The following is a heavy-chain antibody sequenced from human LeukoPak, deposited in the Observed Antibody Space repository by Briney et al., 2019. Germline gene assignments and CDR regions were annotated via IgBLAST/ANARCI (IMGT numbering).Heavy chain of an antibody. D-gene: IGHD6-19*01. Sequence: PGGSLRLSCAASGFPLSSHAMSWVRQAPGKGLEWVANIKQDGSEKYYLDSLEGRFTISRDNAKNSVYLQMNRLRAEDTAVYYCARRGTIAVPVFWFDPWGHGTLVIVSS. CDR1: GFPLSSHA. CDR2: IKQDGSEK. V-gene: IGHV3-7*01. CDR3: ARRGTIAVPVFWFDP. J-gene: IGHJ5*02.